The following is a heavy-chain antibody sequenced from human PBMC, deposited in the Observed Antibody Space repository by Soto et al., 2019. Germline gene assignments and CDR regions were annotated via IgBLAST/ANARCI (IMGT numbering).Heavy chain of an antibody. D-gene: IGHD3-10*01. CDR2: IVPILGVP. CDR3: ARDRSVYGSGSTIDY. CDR1: GGTFSSYT. Sequence: QVQLVQSGAEVKKPGSSVKVSCKASGGTFSSYTVSWVRQAPGQGLEWMGRIVPILGVPNYAQRLQGRVTITADNGSNTAYMELRSLRSEDTAVYFCARDRSVYGSGSTIDYWGQGTLVTVSS. V-gene: IGHV1-69*08. J-gene: IGHJ4*02.